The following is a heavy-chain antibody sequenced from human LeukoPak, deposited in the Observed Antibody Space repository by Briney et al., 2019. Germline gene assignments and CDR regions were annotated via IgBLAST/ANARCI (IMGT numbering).Heavy chain of an antibody. J-gene: IGHJ4*02. CDR3: ATRSTGVAATFDS. Sequence: PSETLSLTCSVSGGSISSYYWSWIRQPPGKGLEWIGYISYSGNTNYNPSLKSRVTISVDTSKNQFSLKLSSLTAADTAVYYCATRSTGVAATFDSWGQGALVTVSS. D-gene: IGHD2-15*01. CDR1: GGSISSYY. CDR2: ISYSGNT. V-gene: IGHV4-59*01.